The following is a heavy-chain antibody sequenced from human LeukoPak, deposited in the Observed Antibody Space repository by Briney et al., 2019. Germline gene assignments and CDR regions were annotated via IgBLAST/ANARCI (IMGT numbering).Heavy chain of an antibody. CDR2: ISAYNGNT. D-gene: IGHD3-9*01. Sequence: ASVKVSCKASGYTFTSYGISWVRQAPGQGLERMGWISAYNGNTNYAQKLQGRVTMTTDTSTSTAYMELRSLRSDDTAVYYCARAGDILTGYYAWDDYWGQGTLVTVSS. CDR1: GYTFTSYG. CDR3: ARAGDILTGYYAWDDY. V-gene: IGHV1-18*01. J-gene: IGHJ4*02.